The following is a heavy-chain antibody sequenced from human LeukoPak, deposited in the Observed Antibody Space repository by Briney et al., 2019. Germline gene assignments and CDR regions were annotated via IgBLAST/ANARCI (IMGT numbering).Heavy chain of an antibody. CDR3: ASGWKYQQWMFDY. CDR2: IYYSGST. V-gene: IGHV4-39*01. D-gene: IGHD2-2*01. CDR1: GGSISSSSYY. J-gene: IGHJ4*02. Sequence: SETLSLTCTVSGGSISSSSYYWGWIRQPPGKGLEWIGSIYYSGSTYYNPSLKSRVTISVDTSKNQFSLKLSSVTAADTAVYYCASGWKYQQWMFDYWGQGTLVTVSS.